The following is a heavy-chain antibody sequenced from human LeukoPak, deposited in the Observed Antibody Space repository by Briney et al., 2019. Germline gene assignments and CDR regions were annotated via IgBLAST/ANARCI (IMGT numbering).Heavy chain of an antibody. D-gene: IGHD3-3*01. CDR1: GFTFSSYS. CDR3: ARDRAQYYDFWSGYPYY. CDR2: ISSSSSTI. Sequence: GGSLRLSCAASGFTFSSYSMNWVRQAPGKGQEWVSYISSSSSTIYYADSVKGRFTISRDNAKNSLYLQMNSLRAEDTAVYYCARDRAQYYDFWSGYPYYWGQGTLVTISS. J-gene: IGHJ4*02. V-gene: IGHV3-48*01.